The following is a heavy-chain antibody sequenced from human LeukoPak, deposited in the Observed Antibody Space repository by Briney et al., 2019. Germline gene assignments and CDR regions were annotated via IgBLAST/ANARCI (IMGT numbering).Heavy chain of an antibody. J-gene: IGHJ1*01. CDR2: IYTSGSS. V-gene: IGHV4-4*07. Sequence: SETLSLTCTVSGCSISSYYWSWIRQPAGKGLEWIGRIYTSGSSTYNPSLKGRVTMSLDPSQNQFSLKLSSVTAAATAVYYCARASGYYDSSGYVSEYFQHWGPGTLVTVSS. CDR3: ARASGYYDSSGYVSEYFQH. CDR1: GCSISSYY. D-gene: IGHD3-22*01.